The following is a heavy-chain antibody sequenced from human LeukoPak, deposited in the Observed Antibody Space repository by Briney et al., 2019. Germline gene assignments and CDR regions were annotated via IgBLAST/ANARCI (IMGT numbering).Heavy chain of an antibody. Sequence: PGGSLRLSCAASGFTFSSYWMHWVRQAPGKGLVWVSRINSDGHSTSYADSVKGRFTISRDNAKNTLYLQMNSLRAEDTAVYYSARDQWVIAVAGVIDYRGQGTLVTVSS. D-gene: IGHD6-19*01. CDR1: GFTFSSYW. CDR3: ARDQWVIAVAGVIDY. V-gene: IGHV3-74*01. J-gene: IGHJ4*02. CDR2: INSDGHST.